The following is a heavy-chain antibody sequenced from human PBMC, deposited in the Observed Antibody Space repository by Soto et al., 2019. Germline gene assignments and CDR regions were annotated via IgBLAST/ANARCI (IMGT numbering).Heavy chain of an antibody. V-gene: IGHV3-33*01. CDR3: ARDLSTQYIAATVLYYYYGMDV. CDR1: GFTFSSYG. CDR2: IWYDGSNK. J-gene: IGHJ6*02. Sequence: GGSLRLSCAASGFTFSSYGMHWVRQAPGKGLEWVAVIWYDGSNKYYADSVKGRFTISRDNSKNTLYLQMNSLRAEDTAVYYCARDLSTQYIAATVLYYYYGMDVWGQGTTVTVSS. D-gene: IGHD6-13*01.